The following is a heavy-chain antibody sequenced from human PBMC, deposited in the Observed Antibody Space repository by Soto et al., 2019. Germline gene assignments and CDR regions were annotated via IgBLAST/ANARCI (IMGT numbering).Heavy chain of an antibody. J-gene: IGHJ4*02. Sequence: PSETLSLTCTVSGGSISSSSYYWGWIRQPPGKGLEWIGSIYYSGSTYYNPSLKSRVTISVDTSKNQFSLKLSSVTAADTAVYYCARHSCSGGSCYSFGYWGQGTLVTVSS. CDR2: IYYSGST. CDR1: GGSISSSSYY. D-gene: IGHD2-15*01. V-gene: IGHV4-39*01. CDR3: ARHSCSGGSCYSFGY.